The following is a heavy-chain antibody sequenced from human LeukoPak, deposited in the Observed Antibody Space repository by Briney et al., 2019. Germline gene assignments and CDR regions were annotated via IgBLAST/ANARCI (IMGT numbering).Heavy chain of an antibody. CDR2: INHSGST. Sequence: SETLSLTCAVYGGSFSGYYWSWIRQPPGKGLEWIGEINHSGSTNYNPSLKSRVTISVDTSKNQFSLKLYSVTAADTAVYYCARAVKVYSPSYGMDVWGQGTTVTVSS. J-gene: IGHJ6*02. D-gene: IGHD5-18*01. CDR1: GGSFSGYY. CDR3: ARAVKVYSPSYGMDV. V-gene: IGHV4-34*01.